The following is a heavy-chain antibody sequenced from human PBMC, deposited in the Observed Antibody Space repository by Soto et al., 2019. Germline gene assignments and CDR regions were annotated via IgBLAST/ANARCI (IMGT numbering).Heavy chain of an antibody. V-gene: IGHV4-30-4*01. CDR2: IYYSGST. J-gene: IGHJ6*02. Sequence: SETLSLTCTVSGGSISSGDYYWSWIRQPPGKGLERIGYIYYSGSTYYNPSLKSRVTISVDTSKNQFSLKLSSVTAADTAVYYCAKGGGVVAATPIAPSYYYGMDVWGHGTTVTDSS. CDR3: AKGGGVVAATPIAPSYYYGMDV. D-gene: IGHD2-15*01. CDR1: GGSISSGDYY.